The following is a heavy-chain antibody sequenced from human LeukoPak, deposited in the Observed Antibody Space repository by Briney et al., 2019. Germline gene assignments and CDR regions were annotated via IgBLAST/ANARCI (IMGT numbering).Heavy chain of an antibody. CDR3: ARVRRRKGITMVRGANDAFDI. CDR2: IYYSGST. Sequence: PSETLSLTCTVSGGSISSYYWSWIRQPPGKGLEWIGYIYYSGSTNYNPSLKSRVTISVDTSKNQFSLKLSSVTAADTAVYYCARVRRRKGITMVRGANDAFDIWGQGTMVTASS. D-gene: IGHD3-10*01. J-gene: IGHJ3*02. V-gene: IGHV4-59*01. CDR1: GGSISSYY.